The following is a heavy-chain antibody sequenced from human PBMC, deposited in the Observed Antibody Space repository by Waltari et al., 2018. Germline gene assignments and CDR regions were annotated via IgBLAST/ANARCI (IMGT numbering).Heavy chain of an antibody. D-gene: IGHD3-10*01. CDR1: GGSISSGDYY. CDR2: IYYSGRT. J-gene: IGHJ5*02. Sequence: QVQLQESGPGLVKPSQTLSLTCTVSGGSISSGDYYWSWIRQPPGKGLEWIGYIYYSGRTYYNPSLKRRFTISVDTSKNQFSLKLSSVTAADTAVYYCARGSYYYGSGSKNWFDPWGQGTLVTVSS. CDR3: ARGSYYYGSGSKNWFDP. V-gene: IGHV4-30-4*08.